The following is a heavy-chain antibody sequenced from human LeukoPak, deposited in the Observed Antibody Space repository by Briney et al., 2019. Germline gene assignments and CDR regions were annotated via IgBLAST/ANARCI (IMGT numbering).Heavy chain of an antibody. CDR3: ARGIVVVPAARTLDY. V-gene: IGHV3-23*01. Sequence: GGSLRLSCAASGFTFSSYAMSWVRQAPGKGLEWVSAISGSGGSTYYADSVKGRFTISRDNSKNTPYLQMNSLRAEDTAVYYCARGIVVVPAARTLDYWGQGTLVTVSS. CDR2: ISGSGGST. CDR1: GFTFSSYA. D-gene: IGHD2-2*01. J-gene: IGHJ4*02.